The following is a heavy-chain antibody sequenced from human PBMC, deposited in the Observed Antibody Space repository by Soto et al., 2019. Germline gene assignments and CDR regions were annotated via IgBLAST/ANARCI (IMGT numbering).Heavy chain of an antibody. V-gene: IGHV3-23*01. J-gene: IGHJ4*02. CDR2: ISGSGCST. Sequence: GGSLRLSCAASEFTFSSYAMSWVRQAPGKGLEWVSAISGSGCSTYYADSVKGRFIISRDNSKNTLYLQMYSLRAEDTAVYYCAKAHARYCSSTSCYQGFDYWGQGTLVTVSS. CDR1: EFTFSSYA. D-gene: IGHD2-2*01. CDR3: AKAHARYCSSTSCYQGFDY.